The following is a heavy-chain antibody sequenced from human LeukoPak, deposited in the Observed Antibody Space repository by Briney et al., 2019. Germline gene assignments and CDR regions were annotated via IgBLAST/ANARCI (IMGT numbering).Heavy chain of an antibody. CDR1: GYSFTSYW. D-gene: IGHD2-15*01. J-gene: IGHJ6*02. V-gene: IGHV5-51*01. CDR2: IYPGDSDT. CDR3: ARQEGYCSGGSCYFYGMDV. Sequence: GESLKISCKGSGYSFTSYWIGWVRQMPGKGLEWMGIIYPGDSDTRYSPSFQGQVTISADKSISTAYLQWSSLKASDTAMYYCARQEGYCSGGSCYFYGMDVWGQGTTVTVSS.